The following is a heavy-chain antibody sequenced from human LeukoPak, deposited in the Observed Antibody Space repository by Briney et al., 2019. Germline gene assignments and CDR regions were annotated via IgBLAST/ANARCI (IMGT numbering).Heavy chain of an antibody. CDR3: AKDFRKDSSGYYYVRGVY. V-gene: IGHV3-30*02. J-gene: IGHJ4*02. CDR1: GFIFRSYV. CDR2: IRYDGSNK. D-gene: IGHD3-22*01. Sequence: GGSLRLSCAASGFIFRSYVMHWVRQAPGKGLEWVAFIRYDGSNKYYADSVKGRFTISRDNSKNTLYLQMNSLRAEDTAVYHCAKDFRKDSSGYYYVRGVYWGQGTLVTVSS.